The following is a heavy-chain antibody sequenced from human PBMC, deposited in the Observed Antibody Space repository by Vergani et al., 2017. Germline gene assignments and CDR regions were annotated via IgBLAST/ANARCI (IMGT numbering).Heavy chain of an antibody. CDR2: IIPIFGTA. CDR1: GGTFSSYA. V-gene: IGHV1-69*01. CDR3: GSRDGYDRGSFDY. D-gene: IGHD5-12*01. Sequence: QVQLVQSGAEVKKPGSSVKVSCKASGGTFSSYAISWVRQAPGQGLEWVGGIIPIFGTANYAQKFQGRVTITADESTSTAYMELRSLGSEDTAVYYCGSRDGYDRGSFDYWGRGTLVVGSA. J-gene: IGHJ4*02.